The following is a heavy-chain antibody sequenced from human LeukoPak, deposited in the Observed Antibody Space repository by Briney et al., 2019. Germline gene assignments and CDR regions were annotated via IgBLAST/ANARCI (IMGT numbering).Heavy chain of an antibody. CDR2: IYHSGST. V-gene: IGHV4-38-2*02. D-gene: IGHD3-16*02. CDR3: AREKSRLGELSLIDY. CDR1: GYSISSGYY. Sequence: SETLSLTCTVSGYSISSGYYWGWIRQPPGKGLEWIGSIYHSGSTYYNPSPKSRVTISVDTSKNQFSLKLSSVTAADTAVYYCAREKSRLGELSLIDYWGQGTLVTVSS. J-gene: IGHJ4*02.